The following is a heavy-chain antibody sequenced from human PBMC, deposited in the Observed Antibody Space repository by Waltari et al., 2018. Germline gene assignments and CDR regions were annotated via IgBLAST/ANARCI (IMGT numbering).Heavy chain of an antibody. J-gene: IGHJ5*02. Sequence: EVQLVESGGGLVQPGGSLRLSCAASGFPFSSYEMNWVRQAPGKGLEWVSYISSSGSTIYYADSVKGRFTISRDNAKNSLYLQMNSLRAEDTAVYYCARDPLWFGELSNWFDPWGQGTLVTVSS. D-gene: IGHD3-10*01. CDR3: ARDPLWFGELSNWFDP. V-gene: IGHV3-48*03. CDR2: ISSSGSTI. CDR1: GFPFSSYE.